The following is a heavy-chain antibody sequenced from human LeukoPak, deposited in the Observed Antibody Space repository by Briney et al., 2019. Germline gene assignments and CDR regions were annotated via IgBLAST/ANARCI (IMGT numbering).Heavy chain of an antibody. CDR3: ARENSAEDTAWWFDP. CDR2: INPSGGST. D-gene: IGHD2-15*01. Sequence: ASVKVSCKASGYTFTSYYMHWVRQAPGQGLEWMGIINPSGGSTSYAQKFQGRVTMTRDMSTSTDYMELSSLRSEDTAVYYCARENSAEDTAWWFDPWGKGTRVTVSS. CDR1: GYTFTSYY. J-gene: IGHJ5*02. V-gene: IGHV1-46*01.